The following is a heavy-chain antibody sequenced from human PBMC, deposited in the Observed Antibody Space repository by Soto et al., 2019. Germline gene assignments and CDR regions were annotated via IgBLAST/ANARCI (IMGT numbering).Heavy chain of an antibody. CDR3: ARDPGISPGPFDY. Sequence: PGGYLRLSCAASRFTFSSYWMHWVRQAPGKGLVWVSRINSDGSSTSYADSVKGRFTISRDNAKNTLYLQMNSLRAEDTAVYYCARDPGISPGPFDYSGPGTLLSVSS. J-gene: IGHJ4*02. V-gene: IGHV3-74*01. CDR2: INSDGSST. CDR1: RFTFSSYW. D-gene: IGHD2-21*01.